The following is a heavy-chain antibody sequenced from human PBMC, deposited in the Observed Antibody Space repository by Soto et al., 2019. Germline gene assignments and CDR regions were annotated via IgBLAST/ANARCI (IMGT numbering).Heavy chain of an antibody. J-gene: IGHJ4*02. CDR1: GFTFSSYA. CDR2: ISGSGGST. D-gene: IGHD3-22*01. V-gene: IGHV3-23*01. CDR3: AKGAYYDSSGNLDY. Sequence: HPGGSLRLSCAASGFTFSSYAMSWVRQAPGKGLEWVSAISGSGGSTYYADSVKGRFTISRDNSKNTLYLQMNSLRAEDTAVYYCAKGAYYDSSGNLDYWGQGTLVTVSS.